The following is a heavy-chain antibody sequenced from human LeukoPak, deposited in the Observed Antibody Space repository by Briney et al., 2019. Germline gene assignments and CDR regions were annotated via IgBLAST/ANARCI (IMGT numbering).Heavy chain of an antibody. CDR3: VRSRDGHNILDY. Sequence: GGSLRLSCAASGFTFSSFAMTWVRQAPGKGLEWVSAIVGGGDPTHYADSVRGRFTISRDNSKNTLNLQMNSLRAEDTAVYYCVRSRDGHNILDYWGQGTLVTVSS. CDR2: IVGGGDPT. V-gene: IGHV3-23*01. J-gene: IGHJ4*02. D-gene: IGHD5-24*01. CDR1: GFTFSSFA.